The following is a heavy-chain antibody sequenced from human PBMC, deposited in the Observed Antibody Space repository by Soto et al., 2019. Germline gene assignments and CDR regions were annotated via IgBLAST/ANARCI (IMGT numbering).Heavy chain of an antibody. V-gene: IGHV4-59*08. CDR1: RGSRSRSD. CDR2: IYYTGTT. Sequence: PSETVSLTSIVSRGSRSRSDWVSFRQPPGKGLEWIGYIYYTGTTTYHPSLKSRVTISIDTSRNQFSLKLNSVTAADTAVYYCARLGGYYQAFDQWGQGSLVTVS. D-gene: IGHD2-21*02. J-gene: IGHJ4*02. CDR3: ARLGGYYQAFDQ.